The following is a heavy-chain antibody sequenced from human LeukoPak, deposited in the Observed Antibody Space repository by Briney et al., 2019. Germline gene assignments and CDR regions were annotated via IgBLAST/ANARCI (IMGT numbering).Heavy chain of an antibody. V-gene: IGHV3-11*01. CDR3: ARVLRDCSGGNCYSGGLGYMDV. D-gene: IGHD2-15*01. J-gene: IGHJ6*03. Sequence: GGSLRLSCAAYGFTFSDYNMRWIRQAPGKGLEWVSYISRSGSTKYYADSVKGRFTISRDNAKNSLFLQMNSLRAEDAAVYYCARVLRDCSGGNCYSGGLGYMDVWGKGTTVTISS. CDR1: GFTFSDYN. CDR2: ISRSGSTK.